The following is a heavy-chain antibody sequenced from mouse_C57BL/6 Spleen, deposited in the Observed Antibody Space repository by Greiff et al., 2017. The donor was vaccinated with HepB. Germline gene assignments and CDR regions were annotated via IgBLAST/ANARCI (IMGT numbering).Heavy chain of an antibody. Sequence: EVQGVESGGDLVKPGGSLKLSCAASGFTFSSSGMSWVRQTPDKRLEWVATISSGGSYTYYPDSVKGRFTISRDTAKNTLYRQMSSRKSEDTAMYYCARILYDYDGPLDYWGQGTTLTGSS. CDR3: ARILYDYDGPLDY. J-gene: IGHJ2*01. D-gene: IGHD2-4*01. V-gene: IGHV5-6*01. CDR2: ISSGGSYT. CDR1: GFTFSSSG.